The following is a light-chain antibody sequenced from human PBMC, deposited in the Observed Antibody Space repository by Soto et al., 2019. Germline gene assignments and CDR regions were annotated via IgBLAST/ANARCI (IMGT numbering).Light chain of an antibody. J-gene: IGKJ1*01. V-gene: IGKV3-15*01. CDR3: QQYNNWPPWT. Sequence: EIVMTQSPATLSVSPGERATLSCRASQSVSSNLAWYQQKPGQAPRLLIYGASTRATGIPARFSGSGSGTEFTITISSLQSEDFAIYDCQQYNNWPPWTFDQGTKVEIK. CDR2: GAS. CDR1: QSVSSN.